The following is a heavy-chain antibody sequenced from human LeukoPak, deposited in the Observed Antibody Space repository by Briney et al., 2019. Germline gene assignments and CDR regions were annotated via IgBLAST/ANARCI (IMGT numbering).Heavy chain of an antibody. Sequence: GGSLRLSCAASGFTFDDYGLSWVRQVPGKGLEWVSGLNWNGASTGYADSVKGRFTISRDNAKNSLYLQMNSLRAEDTAVYYCAKGGYSGYDPSPGFDPWGQGTLVTVSS. D-gene: IGHD5-12*01. CDR2: LNWNGAST. CDR3: AKGGYSGYDPSPGFDP. CDR1: GFTFDDYG. V-gene: IGHV3-20*04. J-gene: IGHJ5*02.